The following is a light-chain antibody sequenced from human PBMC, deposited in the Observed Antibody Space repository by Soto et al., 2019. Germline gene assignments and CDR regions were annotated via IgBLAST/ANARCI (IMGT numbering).Light chain of an antibody. CDR3: QQYGSIPWT. J-gene: IGKJ1*01. CDR1: QSFRGL. CDR2: GAS. V-gene: IGKV3-20*01. Sequence: VLLPQSPVTLSLSPGERATLSCRASQSFRGLLAWYQQKPGQAPRLLIYGASNRATGIPDRFSGSGSGTDFTLAISRLEPEDFAVYYCQQYGSIPWTFGQGTKVDIK.